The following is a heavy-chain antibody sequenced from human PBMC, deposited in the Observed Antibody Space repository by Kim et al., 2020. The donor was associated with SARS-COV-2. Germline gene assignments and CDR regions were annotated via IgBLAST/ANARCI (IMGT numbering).Heavy chain of an antibody. Sequence: ASVKVSCKASGYIFTEYYIHWVRQAPGQGLEWLGWINPNTRETNYAGKFQGRIIMTRDTSISTAHMELRSLWSDDTAVYYCARVLSTNYDWLLYPFDYWGQGTLVTVSS. D-gene: IGHD3-9*01. J-gene: IGHJ4*02. V-gene: IGHV1-2*02. CDR1: GYIFTEYY. CDR2: INPNTRET. CDR3: ARVLSTNYDWLLYPFDY.